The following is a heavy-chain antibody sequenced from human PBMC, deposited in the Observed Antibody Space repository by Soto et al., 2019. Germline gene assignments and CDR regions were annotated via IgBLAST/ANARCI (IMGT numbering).Heavy chain of an antibody. CDR3: ARGRIVGATLDD. CDR1: GGSISSGGYY. Sequence: PSETLSLTCTVSGGSISSGGYYWNWIRQYPGKGLEWIGYIYNSGSTYYNPSLKSRVTISVDTSKNQFSLKLSSVTAADTAVYYCARGRIVGATLDDWGQGTLVTVSS. J-gene: IGHJ4*02. V-gene: IGHV4-31*03. CDR2: IYNSGST. D-gene: IGHD1-26*01.